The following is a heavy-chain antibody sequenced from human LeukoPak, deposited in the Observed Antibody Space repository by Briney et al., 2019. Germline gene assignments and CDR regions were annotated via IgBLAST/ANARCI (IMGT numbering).Heavy chain of an antibody. D-gene: IGHD5-12*01. J-gene: IGHJ4*02. Sequence: SETLSLTCAVYGGSFSGYYWSWIRQPPGKGLEWIGEINHSGSTNYNPSLKSRVTISVDTSKNQFSLKPSSVTAADTAVYYCARVATVIFDYWGQGTLVTVSS. CDR1: GGSFSGYY. V-gene: IGHV4-34*01. CDR2: INHSGST. CDR3: ARVATVIFDY.